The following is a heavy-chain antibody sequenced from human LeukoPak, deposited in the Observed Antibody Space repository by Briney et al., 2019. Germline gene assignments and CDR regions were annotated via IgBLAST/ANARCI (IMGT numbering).Heavy chain of an antibody. CDR1: GFTFSSYA. V-gene: IGHV3-23*01. CDR2: ISGCGGTT. D-gene: IGHD5-18*01. Sequence: PGGSLRLSCAASGFTFSSYAMPGVRQAPGEGLEGVSAISGCGGTTYYADSVRRRFTISRDSAKNTLYLQMSRMRAEDTEISYRAKDRPVKTAMVRDVEYWGQRTLGSVSS. CDR3: AKDRPVKTAMVRDVEY. J-gene: IGHJ4*02.